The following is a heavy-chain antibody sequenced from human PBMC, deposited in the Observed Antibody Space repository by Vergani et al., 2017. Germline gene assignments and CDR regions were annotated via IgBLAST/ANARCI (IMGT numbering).Heavy chain of an antibody. CDR1: GAPVTVYK. CDR3: AGDTHSWQRADR. V-gene: IGHV4-59*02. D-gene: IGHD6-13*01. CDR2: STTGGAT. J-gene: IGHJ5*02. Sequence: QAQLQESGPGLVKPSETLSLTAHALGAPVTVYKCNWTGQAQGKGLEWIESLSTTGGATHSSHNPSLKSRVSISVDTSKSQFSLRLTSVTAADSAIYYCAGDTHSWQRADRWGQGLLVSVSS.